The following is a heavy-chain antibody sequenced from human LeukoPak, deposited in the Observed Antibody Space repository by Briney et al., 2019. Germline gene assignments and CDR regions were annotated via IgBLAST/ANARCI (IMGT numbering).Heavy chain of an antibody. D-gene: IGHD6-19*01. J-gene: IGHJ4*02. CDR2: IWYDGSNK. Sequence: GVSLRLSCAASGFTFRNHGMHWVRQTPGKGLEWVAVIWYDGSNKYYADSVKGRFTVSRDNSKNTLYLQMNSLRAEDTAVYYCARDRSVDYFDYWGQGILVTVSS. V-gene: IGHV3-33*01. CDR3: ARDRSVDYFDY. CDR1: GFTFRNHG.